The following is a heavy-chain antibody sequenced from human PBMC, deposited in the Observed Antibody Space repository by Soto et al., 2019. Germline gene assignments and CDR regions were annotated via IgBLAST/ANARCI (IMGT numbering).Heavy chain of an antibody. CDR2: ISSSGSTI. D-gene: IGHD3-10*01. Sequence: GGSLRLSCAASGFTFSGYYMSWIRQAPGKGLEWVSYISSSGSTIYYADSVKGRFSISRDNAKNSLYLQMNSLRAEVKDVYYCARDRLEMYSYGSGSSDYWGQGTLVTVSS. J-gene: IGHJ4*02. CDR1: GFTFSGYY. CDR3: ARDRLEMYSYGSGSSDY. V-gene: IGHV3-11*01.